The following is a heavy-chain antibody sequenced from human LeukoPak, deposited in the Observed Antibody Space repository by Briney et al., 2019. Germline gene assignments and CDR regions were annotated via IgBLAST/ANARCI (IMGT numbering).Heavy chain of an antibody. J-gene: IGHJ4*02. Sequence: SETLSLTCSVSGASISSSDYYWSWIRQPAGKGLEWIGRIYISGSTDNNPSLKSRVTISVDTSKNQFSLKLSSVTAADTAVYYCASGGYYSVFDYWGQGTLVTVSS. V-gene: IGHV4-61*02. D-gene: IGHD3-22*01. CDR3: ASGGYYSVFDY. CDR2: IYISGST. CDR1: GASISSSDYY.